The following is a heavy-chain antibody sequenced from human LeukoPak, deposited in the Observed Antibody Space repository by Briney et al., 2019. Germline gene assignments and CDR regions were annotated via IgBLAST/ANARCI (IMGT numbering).Heavy chain of an antibody. CDR3: ARAVVQLVVVPAAMRENYYYYYYMDV. Sequence: ASVKVSCKASGYTFTGYYMHWVRQAPGQGLEWMGWISAYNGNTNYAQKLQGRVTMTTDTSTSTAYMELRSLRSDDTAVYYCARAVVQLVVVPAAMRENYYYYYYMDVWGKGTTVTVSS. V-gene: IGHV1-18*04. CDR1: GYTFTGYY. D-gene: IGHD2-2*01. J-gene: IGHJ6*03. CDR2: ISAYNGNT.